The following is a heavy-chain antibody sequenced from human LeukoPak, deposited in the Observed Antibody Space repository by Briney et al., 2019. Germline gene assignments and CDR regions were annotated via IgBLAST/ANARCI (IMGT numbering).Heavy chain of an antibody. CDR1: GFTFTDEY. Sequence: ASVRVSCKSSGFTFTDEYIHWVRQASGQGLEWMGWINPYSGAINYAQKFQGRVTLTRDTSISTAYMELSRLTSGDTAVYYCARDPKSQLLLDYWGQGTLVTVSS. V-gene: IGHV1-2*02. D-gene: IGHD2-2*01. CDR2: INPYSGAI. J-gene: IGHJ4*02. CDR3: ARDPKSQLLLDY.